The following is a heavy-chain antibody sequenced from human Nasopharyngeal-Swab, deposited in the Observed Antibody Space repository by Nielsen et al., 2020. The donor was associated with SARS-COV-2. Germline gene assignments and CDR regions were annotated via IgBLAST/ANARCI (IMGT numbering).Heavy chain of an antibody. CDR2: IDPSDSYT. CDR3: ATASGSYYHYYYMDV. CDR1: GYSFTSYW. V-gene: IGHV5-10-1*01. Sequence: GESLKISCKGSGYSFTSYWISWVRQMPGKGLEWMGRIDPSDSYTNYSPSFQGHVTISADKSINTAYLQWSSLKASDTAMYYCATASGSYYHYYYMDVWGKGTTVTVSS. J-gene: IGHJ6*03. D-gene: IGHD1-26*01.